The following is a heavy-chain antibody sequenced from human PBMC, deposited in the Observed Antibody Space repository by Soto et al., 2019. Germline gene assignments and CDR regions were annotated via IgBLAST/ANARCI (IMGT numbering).Heavy chain of an antibody. Sequence: EVQLVESGGGLVQPGGSLRLSCAASGFTFSRYSMNWVRQAPGKGLEWVAYISFSSGTIYYADSVKGRFTVSIDNARNSMYLQMNSLRAEDTAVYYCAKEEYPGFDCWGQGTLVTVSS. CDR2: ISFSSGTI. V-gene: IGHV3-48*01. CDR1: GFTFSRYS. CDR3: AKEEYPGFDC. J-gene: IGHJ4*02.